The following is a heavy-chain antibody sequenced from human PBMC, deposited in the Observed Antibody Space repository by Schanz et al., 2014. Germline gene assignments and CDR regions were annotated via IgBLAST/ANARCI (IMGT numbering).Heavy chain of an antibody. CDR3: ARVRRRIATPSAPSFRNYYYYAMDV. V-gene: IGHV3-11*06. Sequence: ADLVESGGGLIQRGESLRLSCSASGFTFRDYYMSWIRQAPGKGLEWVSDISSGSSYANYADSVKGRFTISRDNSKNTLYLQMNSLRAEDTSVYFCARVRRRIATPSAPSFRNYYYYAMDVWGQGTTVTGSS. J-gene: IGHJ6*02. D-gene: IGHD6-13*01. CDR2: ISSGSSYA. CDR1: GFTFRDYY.